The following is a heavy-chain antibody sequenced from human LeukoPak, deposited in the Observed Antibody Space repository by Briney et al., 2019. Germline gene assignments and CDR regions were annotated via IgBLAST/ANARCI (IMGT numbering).Heavy chain of an antibody. V-gene: IGHV3-23*01. J-gene: IGHJ5*02. CDR3: ARDRWFDP. CDR1: GFTFSNYA. CDR2: ISGSGGST. Sequence: GGSLRLSCAASGFTFSNYAMSWVRQAPGRGLEWVSGISGSGGSTYYADSVKGRFTIYRDNSKNTLYVQMNSLRAEDTAVYYCARDRWFDPWGQGTLVTVSS.